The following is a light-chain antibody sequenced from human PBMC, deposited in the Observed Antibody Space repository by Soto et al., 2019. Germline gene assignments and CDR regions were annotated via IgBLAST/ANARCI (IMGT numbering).Light chain of an antibody. CDR2: EVT. J-gene: IGLJ1*01. Sequence: QSVLTQPASVSGSPGQSITISCTGTDNDIGGYNYVSWYQQRPGKAPKLMIYEVTHRPSGVSSHFFASKSGNTASLTISGLQAEDEADYYCSSYTGSSTHVFGTGTKVTVL. CDR1: DNDIGGYNY. V-gene: IGLV2-14*01. CDR3: SSYTGSSTHV.